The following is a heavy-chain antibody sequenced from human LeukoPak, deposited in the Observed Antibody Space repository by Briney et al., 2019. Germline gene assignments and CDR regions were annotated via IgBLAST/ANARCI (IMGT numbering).Heavy chain of an antibody. CDR1: GFTFSSYW. J-gene: IGHJ3*02. CDR2: IKQDGSEK. V-gene: IGHV3-7*01. CDR3: ARVGIVGASHDAFDI. D-gene: IGHD1-26*01. Sequence: GGSLRLSCAASGFTFSSYWMSWVRQAPGKGLEWVANIKQDGSEKYYVDSVKGRFTISRDNAKNSLYLQMSSLRAEDTAVYYCARVGIVGASHDAFDIWGQGTMVTVSS.